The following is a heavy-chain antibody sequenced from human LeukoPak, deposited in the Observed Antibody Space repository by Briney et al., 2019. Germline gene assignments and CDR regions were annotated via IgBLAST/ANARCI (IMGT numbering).Heavy chain of an antibody. CDR2: INWNGGSI. D-gene: IGHD5-12*01. CDR3: ARDLDGYRSGNGA. J-gene: IGHJ5*02. Sequence: GGSLRLSCAVSGFTFDDYGMSWVRQAPGKRLEWVSGINWNGGSIGYADSVKGRFTISRDNVKNTLYLQMNSLRAEDTAVYYCARDLDGYRSGNGAWGQGTLVTVSS. CDR1: GFTFDDYG. V-gene: IGHV3-20*04.